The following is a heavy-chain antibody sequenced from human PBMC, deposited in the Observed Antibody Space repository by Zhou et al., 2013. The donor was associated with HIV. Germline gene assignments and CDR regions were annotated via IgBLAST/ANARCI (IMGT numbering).Heavy chain of an antibody. V-gene: IGHV1-46*03. CDR1: GYTFTSYY. Sequence: QVQLVQSGAEVKKPGASVKVSCKASGYTFTSYYMHWVRQAPGQGLEWMGIINPSGGSTSYAQKFQGRVTMTRDTSTSTVYMELSSLRSEDTAVYYCARALRITMIVVVPEAWFDPWGQGTLVHRLL. D-gene: IGHD3-22*01. CDR3: ARALRITMIVVVPEAWFDP. CDR2: INPSGGST. J-gene: IGHJ5*02.